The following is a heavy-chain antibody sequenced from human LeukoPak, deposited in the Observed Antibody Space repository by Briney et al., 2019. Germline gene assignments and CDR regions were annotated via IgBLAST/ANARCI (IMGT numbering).Heavy chain of an antibody. D-gene: IGHD1-1*01. CDR3: ATLTTPGWFNP. V-gene: IGHV4-34*01. CDR2: INHSGST. CDR1: GGSFSGYY. J-gene: IGHJ5*02. Sequence: SETLFLTCAVYGGSFSGYYWSWIRQPPGKGLEWIGEINHSGSTNYNPSLKSRVTISVDTSKNQFSLKLSSVTAADTAVYYCATLTTPGWFNPWGQGTLVTVSS.